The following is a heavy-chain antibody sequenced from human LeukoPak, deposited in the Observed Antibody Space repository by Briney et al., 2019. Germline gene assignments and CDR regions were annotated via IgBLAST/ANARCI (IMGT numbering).Heavy chain of an antibody. J-gene: IGHJ3*02. CDR2: ISSSGSNI. D-gene: IGHD3-3*01. Sequence: GGSLRLSCVASGFTFSDYYMSWIRQAPGKGLEWVSYISSSGSNIYYADSVKGRFTISRDNAKNSLFLQMNSLRAEDTAVYYRARVDDFWSATGDAFDIWGQGTMVTVSS. CDR1: GFTFSDYY. CDR3: ARVDDFWSATGDAFDI. V-gene: IGHV3-11*01.